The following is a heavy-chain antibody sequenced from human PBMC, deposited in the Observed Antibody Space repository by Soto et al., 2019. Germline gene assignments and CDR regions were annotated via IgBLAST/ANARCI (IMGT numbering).Heavy chain of an antibody. V-gene: IGHV3-23*01. CDR1: GFTCSSYA. D-gene: IGHD3-16*02. CDR2: ISGSGGST. J-gene: IGHJ6*03. CDR3: AKDGDYDYIWGSYRYYYYMDV. Sequence: GGSLRLSCAASGFTCSSYAMSWVRQAPGKGLEWVSAISGSGGSTYYADSVKGRFTISRDNSKNTLYLQMNSLRAEDTAVYYCAKDGDYDYIWGSYRYYYYMDVWGKGTTVTVSS.